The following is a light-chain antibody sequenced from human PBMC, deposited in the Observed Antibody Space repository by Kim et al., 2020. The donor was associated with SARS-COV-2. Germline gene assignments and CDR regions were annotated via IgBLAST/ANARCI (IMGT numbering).Light chain of an antibody. CDR1: KLGVKY. CDR2: QDS. CDR3: QAWDSSTAV. Sequence: PGRTSSITGAGDKLGVKYACWYQQKPGQSPVMVSYQDSKRPSGIPERFSGSNSGNTATLTISGTQAMDEADDYCQAWDSSTAVFGGGTKLTVL. V-gene: IGLV3-1*01. J-gene: IGLJ3*02.